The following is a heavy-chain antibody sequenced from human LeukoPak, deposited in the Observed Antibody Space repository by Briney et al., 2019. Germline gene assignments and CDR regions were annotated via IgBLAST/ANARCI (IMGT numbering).Heavy chain of an antibody. D-gene: IGHD2-15*01. V-gene: IGHV3-33*01. Sequence: GGSLRLSCAASGFTFSSYGMHWVRQAPGKGLEWVAVIWYDGSNKYYADSVKGRFTISRDNSKNTLYLQMNSLRAEDTAAYYCARVLGYCSGGSCYEEGYFDYWGQGTLVTVSS. J-gene: IGHJ4*02. CDR1: GFTFSSYG. CDR2: IWYDGSNK. CDR3: ARVLGYCSGGSCYEEGYFDY.